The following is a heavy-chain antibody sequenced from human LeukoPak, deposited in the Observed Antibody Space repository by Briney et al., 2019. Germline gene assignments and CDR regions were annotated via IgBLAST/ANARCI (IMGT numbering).Heavy chain of an antibody. CDR1: GGSISSGDYY. CDR3: AREGRSEDSGSQDVAYYFDY. D-gene: IGHD1-26*01. Sequence: TPSETLSLTCTVSGGSISSGDYYWSWIRQPPGKGLEWIGYIYYSGSTNYNPSLKSRVTISVDTSKNQFSLKLSSVTAADTAVYYCAREGRSEDSGSQDVAYYFDYWGQGTLVTVSS. J-gene: IGHJ4*02. CDR2: IYYSGST. V-gene: IGHV4-61*08.